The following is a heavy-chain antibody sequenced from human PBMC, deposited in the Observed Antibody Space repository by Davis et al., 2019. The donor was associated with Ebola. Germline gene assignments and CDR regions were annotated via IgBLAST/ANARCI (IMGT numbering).Heavy chain of an antibody. CDR2: INPNSGGT. D-gene: IGHD6-13*01. CDR3: ARGSSSWSFFDY. CDR1: GYSFTGYY. Sequence: ASVKVSCKTSGYSFTGYYIYWVRQAPGQGLEWMGWINPNSGGTNYAQKFQGRVTMTRDTSISTAYMELSRLRSDDTAVYYCARGSSSWSFFDYWGQGTLVTVSS. V-gene: IGHV1-2*02. J-gene: IGHJ4*02.